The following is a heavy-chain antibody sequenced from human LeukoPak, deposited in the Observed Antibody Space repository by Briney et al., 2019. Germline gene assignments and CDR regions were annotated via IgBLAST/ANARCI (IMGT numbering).Heavy chain of an antibody. D-gene: IGHD6-13*01. CDR3: ARDSYSSIRYSWFDP. CDR1: GDSVSSNSAA. J-gene: IGHJ5*02. V-gene: IGHV6-1*01. CDR2: TYYRSRWYN. Sequence: SQTLSLTCAISGDSVSSNSAAWNWIRQSPSRGLEWLGRTYYRSRWYNDYAVSVKSRISIKPDTSKNQFSLQLNSVTPEDTAVYYCARDSYSSIRYSWFDPWGQGTLVTVSS.